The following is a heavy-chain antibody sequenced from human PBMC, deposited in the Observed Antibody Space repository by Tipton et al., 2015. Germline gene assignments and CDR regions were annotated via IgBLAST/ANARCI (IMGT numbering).Heavy chain of an antibody. Sequence: TLSLTCAVSGGSISSSAYYWGWIRQPPGKGLEWIGSIYYSGNTYYNQSLKSRVTISADTSKNQFSLKMSSVTASDTAVYYCARARGRHGGLFDSWGQGILVTVSS. V-gene: IGHV4-39*01. CDR1: GGSISSSAYY. CDR2: IYYSGNT. J-gene: IGHJ4*02. CDR3: ARARGRHGGLFDS. D-gene: IGHD4-23*01.